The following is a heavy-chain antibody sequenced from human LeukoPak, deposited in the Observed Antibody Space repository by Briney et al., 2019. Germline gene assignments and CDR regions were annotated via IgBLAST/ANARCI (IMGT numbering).Heavy chain of an antibody. CDR2: IYYSGST. Sequence: SETLSLTCSVSGGSISSYLWSWIRQPPRKGLEWIGYIYYSGSTNYNPSLKSRVTILVDTSKNQFSLKVSSVTAADTAVYYCARGQYSGSCFDNWGQGSLVTVSS. CDR1: GGSISSYL. J-gene: IGHJ4*02. V-gene: IGHV4-59*01. D-gene: IGHD1-26*01. CDR3: ARGQYSGSCFDN.